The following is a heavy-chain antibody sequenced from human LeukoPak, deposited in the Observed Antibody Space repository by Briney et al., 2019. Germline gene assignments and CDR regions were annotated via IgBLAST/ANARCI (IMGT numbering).Heavy chain of an antibody. CDR2: INPNSGGT. J-gene: IGHJ4*02. Sequence: GASVKVSCKASGCTFTGYYMHWVRQAPGQGLEWMGWINPNSGGTNYAQKFQGRVTMTRDTSISTAYMELSRLRSDDTAVYYCARDLWDSSGCKDYWGQGTLVTVSS. CDR1: GCTFTGYY. D-gene: IGHD6-19*01. CDR3: ARDLWDSSGCKDY. V-gene: IGHV1-2*02.